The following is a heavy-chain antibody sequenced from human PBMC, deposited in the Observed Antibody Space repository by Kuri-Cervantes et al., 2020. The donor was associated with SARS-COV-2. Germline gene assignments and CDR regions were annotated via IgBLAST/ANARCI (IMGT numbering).Heavy chain of an antibody. CDR3: ARDHYYDSSGYSPPNYYYYGMDV. V-gene: IGHV3-30-3*01. D-gene: IGHD3-22*01. CDR1: GFTFSSYA. Sequence: GESLKISCAASGFTFSSYAMHWVRQAPGKGLEWVAVISYDGSNKYYADSVKGRFTISRDSSKNTLYLQMNSLRAEDTAVYYCARDHYYDSSGYSPPNYYYYGMDVWGQGTTVTVSS. CDR2: ISYDGSNK. J-gene: IGHJ6*02.